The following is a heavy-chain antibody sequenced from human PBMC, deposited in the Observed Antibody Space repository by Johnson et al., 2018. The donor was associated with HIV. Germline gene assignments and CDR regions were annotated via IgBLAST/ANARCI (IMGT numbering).Heavy chain of an antibody. D-gene: IGHD3-10*01. CDR1: GFTFDDYA. CDR3: ARGWQLHGGLDI. V-gene: IGHV3-9*01. Sequence: QLVESGGGVVQPGRSLRLSCAASGFTFDDYAMHWVRQVPGKGLEWVSGISWNSVTIGYADSVTGRSTISRDNAKNSLYLQMNNLRSEDTALYYCARGWQLHGGLDIWGQGTMVTVSS. CDR2: ISWNSVTI. J-gene: IGHJ3*02.